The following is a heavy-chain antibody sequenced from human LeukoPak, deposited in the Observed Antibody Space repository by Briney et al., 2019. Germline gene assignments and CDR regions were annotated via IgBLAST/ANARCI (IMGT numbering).Heavy chain of an antibody. Sequence: ASVKVSCKASGYTFTGYYIHWVRQAPGQGLEWMGRINPSSGVTTYVQKFQGRVTVTRDTSTSTVHMELSGLRSEDTAVYYCARDQEGFDYWGQGTLVTVSS. V-gene: IGHV1-2*06. J-gene: IGHJ4*02. CDR3: ARDQEGFDY. CDR1: GYTFTGYY. CDR2: INPSSGVT.